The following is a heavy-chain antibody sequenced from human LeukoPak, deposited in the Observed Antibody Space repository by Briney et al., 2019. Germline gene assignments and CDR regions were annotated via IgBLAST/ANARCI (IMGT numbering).Heavy chain of an antibody. J-gene: IGHJ4*02. CDR3: ARGGSWYSSSPLGY. V-gene: IGHV4-34*01. D-gene: IGHD6-6*01. CDR2: INHSGRT. Sequence: KPAETLSLTCALYGGSFSVYYWRWIRQPPGKGLEWLGKINHSGRTNSNPSLKRRVTISVDSSKNQFSLKLSPVTAADTAVYYCARGGSWYSSSPLGYWGQGTLVTVSS. CDR1: GGSFSVYY.